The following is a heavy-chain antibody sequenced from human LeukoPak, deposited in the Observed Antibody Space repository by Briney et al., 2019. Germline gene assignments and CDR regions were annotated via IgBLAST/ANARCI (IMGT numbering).Heavy chain of an antibody. V-gene: IGHV4-34*01. Sequence: SETLSLTCAVYGGSFSGYYWSWIRQPPGKGLEWIGEINHSGSTDYNPSLKSRVTISVDTSKNQFSLKLSSVTAADTAVYYCARLDTAMEFDYWGQGTLVTVSS. CDR1: GGSFSGYY. D-gene: IGHD5-18*01. J-gene: IGHJ4*02. CDR2: INHSGST. CDR3: ARLDTAMEFDY.